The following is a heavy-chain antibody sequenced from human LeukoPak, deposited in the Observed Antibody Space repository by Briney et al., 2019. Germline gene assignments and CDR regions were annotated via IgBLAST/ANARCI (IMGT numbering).Heavy chain of an antibody. D-gene: IGHD2-2*01. CDR3: ASGSGYCSSTSCVPPFDY. J-gene: IGHJ4*02. CDR1: GFTFSSYA. Sequence: PGGSLRLSCAASGFTFSSYAMSWVRQAPGKGLEWVSYISSSGSTIYYADSVKGRFTISRDNAKNSLYLQMNSLRAEDTAVYYCASGSGYCSSTSCVPPFDYWGQGTLVTVSS. CDR2: ISSSGSTI. V-gene: IGHV3-48*03.